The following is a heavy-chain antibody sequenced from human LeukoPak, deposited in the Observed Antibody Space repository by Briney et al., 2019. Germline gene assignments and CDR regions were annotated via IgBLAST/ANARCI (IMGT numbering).Heavy chain of an antibody. CDR3: AGDYPDY. CDR2: ISGSGGTT. D-gene: IGHD4-17*01. V-gene: IGHV3-23*01. J-gene: IGHJ4*02. CDR1: GLTFSSYA. Sequence: SGGSLRLSCAASGLTFSSYAMSWVRQAPGKGLEWVSTISGSGGTTYYADSVEGQFTISRDNSKNMLYLQMNSLRAEDTAVYYCAGDYPDYWGQGTLVTVSS.